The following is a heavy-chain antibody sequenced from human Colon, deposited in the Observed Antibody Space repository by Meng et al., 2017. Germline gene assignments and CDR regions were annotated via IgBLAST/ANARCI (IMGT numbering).Heavy chain of an antibody. D-gene: IGHD4-11*01. J-gene: IGHJ4*02. CDR3: ARDGSNYHFDY. Sequence: VKRVPSGPVVKKPWASVTLACKASGYTFTDCYAHWVRQAPGQGLEWMVRIIPSSGVANSAQKFQGRVTLIWDTSISTAYMELSSLSSDDTAIYYCARDGSNYHFDYWGQGTLVTVSS. CDR1: GYTFTDCY. V-gene: IGHV1-2*06. CDR2: IIPSSGVA.